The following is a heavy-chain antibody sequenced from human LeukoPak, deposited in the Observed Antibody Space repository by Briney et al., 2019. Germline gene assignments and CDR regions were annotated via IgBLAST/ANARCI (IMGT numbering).Heavy chain of an antibody. V-gene: IGHV3-53*01. Sequence: GGSLRLSCAASGFTVSSNYMSWVRQAPNKRLEWLSVIYSGGNTYYADSVKGRFTISRDNSMNTLYLQMNNLRVEDTAVYYCACLWGSTTSGTFDCWGQGTLVTVSS. CDR3: ACLWGSTTSGTFDC. D-gene: IGHD1-26*01. CDR1: GFTVSSNY. CDR2: IYSGGNT. J-gene: IGHJ4*02.